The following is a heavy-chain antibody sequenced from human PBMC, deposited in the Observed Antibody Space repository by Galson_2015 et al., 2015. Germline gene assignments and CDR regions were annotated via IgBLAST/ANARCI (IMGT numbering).Heavy chain of an antibody. CDR1: GFTFRDYS. Sequence: SLRLSCAASGFTFRDYSMNWVRQAPGKGLEWISYISNGGSTIYYADSVKGRFTISRDNAKNSLYLQMNGLRDEDTAVYYCARDGPGVLRFLDVWGKGTTVTVSS. V-gene: IGHV3-48*02. CDR2: ISNGGSTI. D-gene: IGHD3-3*01. J-gene: IGHJ6*04. CDR3: ARDGPGVLRFLDV.